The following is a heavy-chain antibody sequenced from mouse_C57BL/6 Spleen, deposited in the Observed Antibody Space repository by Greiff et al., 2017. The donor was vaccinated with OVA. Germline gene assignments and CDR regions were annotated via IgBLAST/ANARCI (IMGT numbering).Heavy chain of an antibody. V-gene: IGHV1-26*01. CDR2: INPNNGGT. Sequence: VQLQQSGPELVKPGASVKISCKASGYTFTDYYMNWVKQSHGKSLEWIGDINPNNGGTSYNQKFKGKATLTVDKSSSTAYMELRSLTSDDSAVYYFARQMDYDGYYFDYWGQGTTLTVSS. J-gene: IGHJ2*01. CDR1: GYTFTDYY. D-gene: IGHD2-4*01. CDR3: ARQMDYDGYYFDY.